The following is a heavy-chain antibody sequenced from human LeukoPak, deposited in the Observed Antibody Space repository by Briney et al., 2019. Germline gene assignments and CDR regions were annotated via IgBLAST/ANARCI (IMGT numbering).Heavy chain of an antibody. J-gene: IGHJ4*02. V-gene: IGHV3-23*01. Sequence: GGSLRLCCAVSGITLSNYGVSWVRQAPGKGLEWVAGISDSGGRTNYADSVKGRFTISRDNPKNTLYLQMNSLRAEDTAVYFCAKRGVAIRVILVGFHKEAYYFDSWGQGALVTVSS. CDR2: ISDSGGRT. CDR3: AKRGVAIRVILVGFHKEAYYFDS. D-gene: IGHD3-22*01. CDR1: GITLSNYG.